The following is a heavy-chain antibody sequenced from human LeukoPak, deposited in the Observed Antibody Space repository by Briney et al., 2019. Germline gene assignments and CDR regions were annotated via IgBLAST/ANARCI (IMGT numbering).Heavy chain of an antibody. CDR1: GFTFSNYA. Sequence: QPGGSLRLSCAASGFTFSNYATSWVRQAPGKGLEWVSAISNSGDNINYADSVMGRFTISRDISMNTLYLQLNSLKSEDTAGYYGAKGRYSNGPFDYWGQGTLVTVSS. V-gene: IGHV3-23*01. D-gene: IGHD6-25*01. CDR2: ISNSGDNI. CDR3: AKGRYSNGPFDY. J-gene: IGHJ4*02.